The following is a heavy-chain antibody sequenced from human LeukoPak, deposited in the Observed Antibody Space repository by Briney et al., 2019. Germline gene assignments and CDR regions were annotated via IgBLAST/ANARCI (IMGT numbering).Heavy chain of an antibody. Sequence: PGRSLRLSCTASGFTFGDYVMSWFRQAPGKGLEWVGFIRSKAYGGTTEYAASVKGRFTISRDDSKSIAYLQMNSLKTEDTAVYYCTRPYYGSGSYYDYFDYWGQGTLVTVSS. CDR2: IRSKAYGGTT. V-gene: IGHV3-49*03. D-gene: IGHD3-10*01. CDR3: TRPYYGSGSYYDYFDY. CDR1: GFTFGDYV. J-gene: IGHJ4*02.